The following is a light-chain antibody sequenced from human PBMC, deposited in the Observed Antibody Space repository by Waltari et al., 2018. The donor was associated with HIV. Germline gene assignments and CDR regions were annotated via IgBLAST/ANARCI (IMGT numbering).Light chain of an antibody. Sequence: QSVLTQPPSVSEAPRQRVTISCSGSSSNIGNNAVNWYQQLPGKAPKLLIYYDDLLPSGVSDRFSGSKSGTSDSLAISGLQSEDEADYYCAAAWDDSLNGPVFGGGTKLTVL. J-gene: IGLJ2*01. V-gene: IGLV1-36*01. CDR3: AAAWDDSLNGPV. CDR2: YDD. CDR1: SSNIGNNA.